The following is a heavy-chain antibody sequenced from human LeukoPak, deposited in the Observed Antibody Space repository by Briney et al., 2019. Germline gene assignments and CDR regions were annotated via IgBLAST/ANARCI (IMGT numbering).Heavy chain of an antibody. CDR2: ISGYNGNT. CDR1: GYTFISYG. V-gene: IGHV1-18*04. J-gene: IGHJ4*02. D-gene: IGHD3-10*01. CDR3: ARGRRGGYNFDY. Sequence: ASVNVSCKASGYTFISYGITWVRQAPGQGLEWMGWISGYNGNTNYAQKLQGRVTMTTDTSTNTAYMELRRLRSDDTAVYYCARGRRGGYNFDYWGQGTLVTVSS.